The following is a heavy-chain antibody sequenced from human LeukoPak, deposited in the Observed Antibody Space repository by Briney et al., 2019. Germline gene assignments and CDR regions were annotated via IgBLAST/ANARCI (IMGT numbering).Heavy chain of an antibody. CDR1: GFTFSSYA. CDR3: ARDYDYVWGSYRSPRFDY. D-gene: IGHD3-16*02. Sequence: GGSLRLSCVASGFTFSSYAMHWVRQTPGKGLEYVSGINSNGGSTHYANSVKGRFTISRDNAKNSLYLQMNSLRAEDTAVYYCARDYDYVWGSYRSPRFDYRGQGTLVTVSS. J-gene: IGHJ4*02. CDR2: INSNGGST. V-gene: IGHV3-64*01.